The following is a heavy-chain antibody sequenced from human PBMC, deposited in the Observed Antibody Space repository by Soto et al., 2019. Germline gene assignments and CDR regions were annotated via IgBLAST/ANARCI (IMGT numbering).Heavy chain of an antibody. J-gene: IGHJ6*02. V-gene: IGHV1-69*12. D-gene: IGHD2-21*02. CDR1: GGTFRSYA. Sequence: QVQLVQSGAEVRKPGSSVKVSCKASGGTFRSYAISWVRQAPGQGLEWMGWIIPMFATADYAQKFQGRVTITADESTRTVYMELSSLRSEDTAVYYCARSVVVTASAYFYYGMDAWGQGTTVTVSS. CDR3: ARSVVVTASAYFYYGMDA. CDR2: IIPMFATA.